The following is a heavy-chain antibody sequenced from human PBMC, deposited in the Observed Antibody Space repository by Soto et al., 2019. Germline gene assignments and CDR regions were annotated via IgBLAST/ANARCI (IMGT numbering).Heavy chain of an antibody. J-gene: IGHJ4*02. CDR2: IWYDGSNK. CDR1: GFTFSSYG. D-gene: IGHD3-22*01. V-gene: IGHV3-33*01. CDR3: ARSANYDSGGFYHYFDW. Sequence: QVQLVESGGGVVQPGKSLRLSCAASGFTFSSYGMHWVRQAPGKGLGWVAVIWYDGSNKYYVDSVKGRFTISRDNSKNTLYLQMNSLRAEDTAVYYCARSANYDSGGFYHYFDWWGQGSQVTVSS.